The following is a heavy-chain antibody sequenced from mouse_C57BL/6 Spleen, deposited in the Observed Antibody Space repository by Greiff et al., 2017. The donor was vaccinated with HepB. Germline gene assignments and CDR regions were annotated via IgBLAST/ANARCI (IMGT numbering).Heavy chain of an antibody. CDR1: GYTFTSYW. V-gene: IGHV1-64*01. J-gene: IGHJ2*01. Sequence: VQLQQPGAELVKPGASVKLSCKASGYTFTSYWMHWVKQRPGQGLEWIGMIHPNSGSTNYNEKFKSKATLTVDKSSSTAYMQLSSLTSDDSAVYYCAYYGSSYSYYFDYWGQGTTLTVSS. CDR3: AYYGSSYSYYFDY. D-gene: IGHD1-1*01. CDR2: IHPNSGST.